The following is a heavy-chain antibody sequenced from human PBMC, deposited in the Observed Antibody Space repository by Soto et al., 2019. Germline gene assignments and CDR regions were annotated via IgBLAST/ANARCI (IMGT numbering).Heavy chain of an antibody. V-gene: IGHV1-24*01. Sequence: ASVKVSCKVSGYTLTELSMHWVRQAPGKGLEWMGCIDPEGGDTNYAQKFQGRVTMTKDTSISTAYMELSRLRSDDTAVYYCARDRFLEWSFDYWGQGTLVTVSS. J-gene: IGHJ4*02. CDR1: GYTLTELS. D-gene: IGHD3-3*01. CDR3: ARDRFLEWSFDY. CDR2: IDPEGGDT.